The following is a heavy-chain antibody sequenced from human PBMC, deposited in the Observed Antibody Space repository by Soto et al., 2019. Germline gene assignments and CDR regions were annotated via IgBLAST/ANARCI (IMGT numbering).Heavy chain of an antibody. CDR1: GGSFSGYY. CDR2: INHSGST. V-gene: IGHV4-34*01. Sequence: SETLSLTCAVYGGSFSGYYWSWLRQPPGKGLEWIGEINHSGSTNYNPSLKSRVTISVDTSKNQFSLKLSSVTAADTAVYDGARGGYSYGYSPWGQGTLVTVSS. CDR3: ARGGYSYGYSP. J-gene: IGHJ5*02. D-gene: IGHD5-18*01.